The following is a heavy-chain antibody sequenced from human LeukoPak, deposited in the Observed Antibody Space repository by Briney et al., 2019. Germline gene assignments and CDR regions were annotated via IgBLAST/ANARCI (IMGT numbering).Heavy chain of an antibody. Sequence: PGGSLRLSCAASAVSFSSCRMNCVRQAPGRGGEGVSSGSNSGNYIHYAGSVKARFTISRDNSKNSLYLQMYSPRAEATAVYYCARALIGYYFDYWGQGTLVTVYS. D-gene: IGHD2-8*01. CDR1: AVSFSSCR. CDR3: ARALIGYYFDY. CDR2: GSNSGNYI. J-gene: IGHJ4*02. V-gene: IGHV3-21*06.